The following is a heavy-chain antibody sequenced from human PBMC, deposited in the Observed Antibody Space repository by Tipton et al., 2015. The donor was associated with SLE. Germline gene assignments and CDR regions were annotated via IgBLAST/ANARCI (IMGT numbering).Heavy chain of an antibody. V-gene: IGHV4-34*01. CDR1: GGSFSGYY. J-gene: IGHJ4*02. Sequence: TLSLTCAVYGGSFSGYYWSWIRQSPGKGLEWIGESNESGITHYNSSLKSRVTISVDTSKSQFSLKLRSVIAADTALYYCARGRRPVIRYFDGPKGAFFDSWGQGNLVTVSS. D-gene: IGHD3-9*01. CDR2: SNESGIT. CDR3: ARGRRPVIRYFDGPKGAFFDS.